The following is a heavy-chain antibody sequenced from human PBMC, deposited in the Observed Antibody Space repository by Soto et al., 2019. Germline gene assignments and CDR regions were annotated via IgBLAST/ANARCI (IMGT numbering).Heavy chain of an antibody. CDR3: ARDRGYDAHDYYYNAMDV. CDR2: IRGFSPYT. CDR1: GFTFRSYT. Sequence: EVQLVESGGGLVKPGGSLRLSCVASGFTFRSYTMNGVRQAPGKGLEWVSAIRGFSPYTFYADSLKGRFTISRDNAKNSLYLQMNSLRAEDTAVYYCARDRGYDAHDYYYNAMDVWGQGTTVTVSS. D-gene: IGHD2-15*01. V-gene: IGHV3-21*01. J-gene: IGHJ6*02.